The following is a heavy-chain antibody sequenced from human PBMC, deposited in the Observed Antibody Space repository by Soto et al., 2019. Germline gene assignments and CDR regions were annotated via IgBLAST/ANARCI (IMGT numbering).Heavy chain of an antibody. CDR2: IYYSGST. CDR3: AGGGNPTKSHYDSSGYNFDY. CDR1: GGSISSYY. D-gene: IGHD3-22*01. J-gene: IGHJ4*02. Sequence: SETLSLTCTVSGGSISSYYWSWIRQPPGKGLEWIGYIYYSGSTNYNPSLKSRVTISVDTSKDQFSLKLSSVTAADTAVYCCAGGGNPTKSHYDSSGYNFDYWGQGTLVTVSS. V-gene: IGHV4-59*01.